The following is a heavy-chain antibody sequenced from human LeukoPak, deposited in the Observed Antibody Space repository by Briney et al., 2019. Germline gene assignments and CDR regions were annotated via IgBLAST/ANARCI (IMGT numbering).Heavy chain of an antibody. CDR1: GDSISGYY. V-gene: IGHV4-4*07. D-gene: IGHD1-26*01. CDR3: ARARGGSGSYGHFDS. J-gene: IGHJ4*02. Sequence: SETLSLTCTVSGDSISGYYWTWIRQPAGKGLEWIGRIYTSGSTNYNLSLKSRVTMSVDTSKNQFSLKMSSLTAADTAMYYCARARGGSGSYGHFDSWGQGTLVTVSS. CDR2: IYTSGST.